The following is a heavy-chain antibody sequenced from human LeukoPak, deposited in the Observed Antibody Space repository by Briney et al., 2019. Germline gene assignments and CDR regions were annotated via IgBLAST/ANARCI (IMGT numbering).Heavy chain of an antibody. CDR3: ARSTGVVVPYDYYYYMDV. J-gene: IGHJ6*03. D-gene: IGHD2-2*01. CDR2: IYYSGST. Sequence: SETLSLTCTVSGGSISSSSYYWGWIRQPPGKGLEWIGSIYYSGSTYYNPSLKSRVTISVDTSKNQFSLKLSSVTAADTAVYYCARSTGVVVPYDYYYYMDVWGKGTTVTISS. CDR1: GGSISSSSYY. V-gene: IGHV4-39*07.